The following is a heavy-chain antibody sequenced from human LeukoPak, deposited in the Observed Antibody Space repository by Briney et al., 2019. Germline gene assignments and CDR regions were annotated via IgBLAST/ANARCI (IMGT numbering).Heavy chain of an antibody. V-gene: IGHV3-30*02. J-gene: IGHJ4*02. CDR1: GYDFTLYD. Sequence: GGSLRLSCAESGYDFTLYDMHWVRQAPGKGLEWVAFIRHDGGNQYHADSVRGRFTISRDNSKNTLYLQMNSLRTEDTAIYYCATVKRLEYYFDYWGQGTLVTVSS. CDR2: IRHDGGNQ. D-gene: IGHD1-1*01. CDR3: ATVKRLEYYFDY.